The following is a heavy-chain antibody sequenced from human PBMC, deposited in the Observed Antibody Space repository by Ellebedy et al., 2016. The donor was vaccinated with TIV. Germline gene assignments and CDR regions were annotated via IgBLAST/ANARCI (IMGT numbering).Heavy chain of an antibody. J-gene: IGHJ5*02. CDR1: GGSISSYY. D-gene: IGHD3-9*01. Sequence: MPSETLSLTCTVSGGSISSYYWSWIRQPPGKGLEWIGYIYYSGSTNYNPSLKSRVTISVDTTKNQFSLKLSSVTAADTAVYYCARSPYYDILTGYPNWFDPWGQGTLVTVSS. CDR3: ARSPYYDILTGYPNWFDP. CDR2: IYYSGST. V-gene: IGHV4-59*01.